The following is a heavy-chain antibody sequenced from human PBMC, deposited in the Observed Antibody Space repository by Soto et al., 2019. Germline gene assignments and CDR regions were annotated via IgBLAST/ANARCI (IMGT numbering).Heavy chain of an antibody. V-gene: IGHV3-30*04. Sequence: QVQLVESGGGVVQPERSQRLSCAASKFTFRTYVMHWVRQAPGKGLERVALISFDGSNKYYADSVKGRFTISRDNSKNTMYLQMNSLRPEDTAVYYCAREMIPMIMGGMSAMDVWGQGTTVTVSS. J-gene: IGHJ6*02. CDR2: ISFDGSNK. CDR1: KFTFRTYV. CDR3: AREMIPMIMGGMSAMDV. D-gene: IGHD3-22*01.